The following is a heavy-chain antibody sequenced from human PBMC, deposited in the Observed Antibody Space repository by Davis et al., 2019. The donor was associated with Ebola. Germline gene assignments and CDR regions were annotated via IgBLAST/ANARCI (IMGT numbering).Heavy chain of an antibody. CDR1: GYTFTGYY. V-gene: IGHV1-2*02. CDR3: ARDRPAAIRSVNWFDP. J-gene: IGHJ5*02. D-gene: IGHD2-2*02. CDR2: INPNSGGT. Sequence: ASVTDSCRASGYTFTGYYMHWVRQAPGQGLEWMGWINPNSGGTNYAQKFQGRVTMTRDTSISTAYMELSRLRSDDTAVYYCARDRPAAIRSVNWFDPWGQGTLVTVSS.